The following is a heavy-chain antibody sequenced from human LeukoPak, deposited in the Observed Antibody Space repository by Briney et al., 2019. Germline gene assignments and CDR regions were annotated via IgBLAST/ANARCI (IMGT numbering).Heavy chain of an antibody. Sequence: GGSLRLSCAASGFTFSSYGMHWVRQAPGKGLEWVSAISGSGGSTYYADSVKGRFTISRDNSKNTLYLQMNSLRAEDTAVYYCAKALAVAPDYWGQGNLVTVSS. J-gene: IGHJ4*02. V-gene: IGHV3-23*01. CDR1: GFTFSSYG. CDR3: AKALAVAPDY. CDR2: ISGSGGST. D-gene: IGHD6-19*01.